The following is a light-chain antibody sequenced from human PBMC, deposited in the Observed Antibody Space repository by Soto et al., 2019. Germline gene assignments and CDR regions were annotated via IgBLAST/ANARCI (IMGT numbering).Light chain of an antibody. CDR3: QQYGRLPLS. J-gene: IGKJ4*01. Sequence: EILLTQSPGTLSLSPGDRATLSCRASQTLTNSFLAWYQQKPGQTPRLLIYGASIRATDIPDRFSGSGSGTDSTLTISRLEPEDFAVYFCQQYGRLPLSFGGGTKVEIK. V-gene: IGKV3-20*01. CDR2: GAS. CDR1: QTLTNSF.